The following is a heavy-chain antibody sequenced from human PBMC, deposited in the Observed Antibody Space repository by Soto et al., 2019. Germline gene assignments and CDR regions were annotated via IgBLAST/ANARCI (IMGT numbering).Heavy chain of an antibody. CDR1: GCPFITYA. CDR3: ARGKGMEENYYYYGMDV. V-gene: IGHV1-3*01. J-gene: IGHJ6*02. Sequence: XAVTVACKASGCPFITYALHWVRQAPGQGLEWMGWINGGNGHTRYSQKFKYRVTISRDTPASTAYMELSGLRSEDTAVYYCARGKGMEENYYYYGMDVWGQGTTVTVSS. CDR2: INGGNGHT. D-gene: IGHD1-1*01.